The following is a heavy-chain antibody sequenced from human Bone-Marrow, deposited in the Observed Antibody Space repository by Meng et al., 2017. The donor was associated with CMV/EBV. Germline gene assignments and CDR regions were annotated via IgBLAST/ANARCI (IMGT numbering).Heavy chain of an antibody. Sequence: GESLKISCAASGFTFSSYAMHWVRQAPGKGLEWVAVISYDGSNKYYADSVKGRFTISRDNSKNTLYLQMNSLRAEDTAVYYCARDLRHQPHYYYGMDVWGQGTTVAASS. CDR1: GFTFSSYA. CDR2: ISYDGSNK. J-gene: IGHJ6*02. D-gene: IGHD1-14*01. V-gene: IGHV3-30*14. CDR3: ARDLRHQPHYYYGMDV.